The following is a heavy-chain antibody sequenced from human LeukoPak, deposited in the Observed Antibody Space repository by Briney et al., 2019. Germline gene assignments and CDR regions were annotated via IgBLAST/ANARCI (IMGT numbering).Heavy chain of an antibody. CDR3: ARDPFYYDAAGSDDY. V-gene: IGHV3-21*01. CDR1: EFTFNSYS. J-gene: IGHJ4*02. D-gene: IGHD3-22*01. CDR2: ISSGSTYI. Sequence: GGSLRLSCAASEFTFNSYSFNWIRQPPGEGLERVSSISSGSTYIYYSDSVKGRFTVSRDNAKNSLYLQMNNLRAEDTAVYYCARDPFYYDAAGSDDYWGQGTLVTVSP.